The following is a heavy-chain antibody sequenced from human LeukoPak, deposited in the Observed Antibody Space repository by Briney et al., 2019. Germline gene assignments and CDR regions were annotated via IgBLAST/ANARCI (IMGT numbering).Heavy chain of an antibody. Sequence: PGGSLRLSCAASGFTFDNYNMNWVRQAPGKGLEWVSSINSGTNYIFGADSVKGRFTVTKDTALNSLSLQMNSLRADDTAVYYCARSAGGNYFDYWDQGTLVTVSS. J-gene: IGHJ4*02. CDR1: GFTFDNYN. D-gene: IGHD2-8*02. V-gene: IGHV3-21*01. CDR2: INSGTNYI. CDR3: ARSAGGNYFDY.